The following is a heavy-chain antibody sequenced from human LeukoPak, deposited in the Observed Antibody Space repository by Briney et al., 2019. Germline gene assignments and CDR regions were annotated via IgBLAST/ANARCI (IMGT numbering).Heavy chain of an antibody. CDR3: ARDPAGEYCSGGSCYSEYYYYGMDV. V-gene: IGHV4-4*07. J-gene: IGHJ6*02. CDR1: GGSISSYY. CDR2: IYTSGST. Sequence: SETLSLTCTVSGGSISSYYWSWIWQPAGKGLEWIGRIYTSGSTNYNPSLKSRVTMSVDTSKNQFSLKLSSVTAADTAVYYCARDPAGEYCSGGSCYSEYYYYGMDVWGQGTTVTVSS. D-gene: IGHD2-15*01.